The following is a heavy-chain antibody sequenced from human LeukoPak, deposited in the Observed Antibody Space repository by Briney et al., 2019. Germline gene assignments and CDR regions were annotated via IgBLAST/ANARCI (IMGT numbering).Heavy chain of an antibody. CDR2: INPNSGGT. CDR3: ARVMGVVDTVATSV. J-gene: IGHJ4*02. CDR1: GDTFAGYY. D-gene: IGHD5-12*01. Sequence: GASVKVSCKASGDTFAGYYMHWVRQAPGQGLEWMGWINPNSGGTNYAQKFQGRVTMTRDTSISTAYMELSRLRSDDTAVYYCARVMGVVDTVATSVWGQGTLVTVSS. V-gene: IGHV1-2*02.